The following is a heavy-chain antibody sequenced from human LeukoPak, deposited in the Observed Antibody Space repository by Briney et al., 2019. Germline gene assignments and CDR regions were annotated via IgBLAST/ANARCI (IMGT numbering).Heavy chain of an antibody. V-gene: IGHV3-33*01. CDR2: IWYDDSNK. CDR1: GFSFCSYA. Sequence: GGCLRLSRAASGFSFCSYAMQGVPQAPGRGVKGVAGIWYDDSNKYYADSVKCRFTISRDNSKNTLYLQMNSLRAEDTAVYYCATDLIVADAPRMDVWGQGTTVTVSS. D-gene: IGHD2-15*01. CDR3: ATDLIVADAPRMDV. J-gene: IGHJ6*02.